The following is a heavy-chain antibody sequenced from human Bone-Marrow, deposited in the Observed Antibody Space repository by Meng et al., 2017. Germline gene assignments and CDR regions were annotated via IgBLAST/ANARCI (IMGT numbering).Heavy chain of an antibody. CDR2: ISLDGSGK. D-gene: IGHD3-22*01. CDR1: GLTFRNHG. J-gene: IGHJ4*02. Sequence: GESLKISCIASGLTFRNHGMHWVRQAPGKGLEWVAVISLDGSGKQYADSVKGRFTFSRDDSKNTVYLQMNSLTSEDTAVYYCAREAYSSGFAGMFNYWGQGNLVTVSS. V-gene: IGHV3-30*06. CDR3: AREAYSSGFAGMFNY.